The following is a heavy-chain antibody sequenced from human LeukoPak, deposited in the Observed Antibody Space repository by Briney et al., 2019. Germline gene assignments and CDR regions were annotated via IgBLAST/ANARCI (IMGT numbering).Heavy chain of an antibody. CDR1: GFTFNDYA. Sequence: GGSLRLSCAASGFTFNDYAMYWVRQAPGKGLEWVTLISYDGYDKSYADSVRGRFTISRDNSRNTLYLQMDSQRSEDTAVYYCARDFFPIVDSTWYEIGYWGQGTLVTVSS. CDR2: ISYDGYDK. J-gene: IGHJ4*02. CDR3: ARDFFPIVDSTWYEIGY. V-gene: IGHV3-30-3*01. D-gene: IGHD2-21*01.